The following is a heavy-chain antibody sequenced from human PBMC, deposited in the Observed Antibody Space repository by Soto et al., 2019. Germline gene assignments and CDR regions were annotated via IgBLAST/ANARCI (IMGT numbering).Heavy chain of an antibody. CDR1: GFTFASND. V-gene: IGHV1-8*01. Sequence: QVQLVQSGAEVKKPGASVKVSCKASGFTFASNDINWVRQAPGQCLQWMGWMNANVDATDSPQEFKGRVSMTWNASISTAYLELHNLKSDDPAVYYCAREVVVGGSLWLDPWGQGSLVTVSS. J-gene: IGHJ5*02. CDR2: MNANVDAT. D-gene: IGHD2-15*01. CDR3: AREVVVGGSLWLDP.